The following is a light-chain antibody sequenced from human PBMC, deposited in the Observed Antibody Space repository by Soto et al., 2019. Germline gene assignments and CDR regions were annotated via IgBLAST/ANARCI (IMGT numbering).Light chain of an antibody. CDR1: QIISSTY. CDR3: QQYGTSPFT. Sequence: EIVLTQSPCTLSLSPGERATLSCRASQIISSTYLGWYQQKPGQAPRLLINGASSRATGIPDRFSGSGSGTDFTLTISRLAPEDFAVYYCQQYGTSPFTFGPGTKVDIK. V-gene: IGKV3-20*01. J-gene: IGKJ3*01. CDR2: GAS.